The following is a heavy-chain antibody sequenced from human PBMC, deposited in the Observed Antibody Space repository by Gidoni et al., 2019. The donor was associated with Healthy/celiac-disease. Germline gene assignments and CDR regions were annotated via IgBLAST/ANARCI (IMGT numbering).Heavy chain of an antibody. CDR1: GGSISSYY. CDR2: IYYSGST. CDR3: ARGNVLLWFGEPIYFDY. V-gene: IGHV4-59*12. D-gene: IGHD3-10*01. Sequence: QVQLQESGPGLVKPSETLSLTCTVSGGSISSYYWSWIRQPPGKGLEWIGYIYYSGSTNYNPSLKSRVTISVDTSKNQFSLKLSSVTAADTAVYYCARGNVLLWFGEPIYFDYWGQGTLVTVSS. J-gene: IGHJ4*02.